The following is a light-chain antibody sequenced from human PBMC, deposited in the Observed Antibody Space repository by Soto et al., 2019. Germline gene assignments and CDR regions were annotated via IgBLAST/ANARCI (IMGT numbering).Light chain of an antibody. CDR2: DAS. Sequence: EIVLTQSPATLSLSPGERATLSCRASQSVISYLAWYQQKPGQAPRLLIYDASNRATGIPARFSGSGSGTDFTLTIISLEPEDFAVYYCQQRSNWPPGLTFGGGTKVEIK. CDR1: QSVISY. CDR3: QQRSNWPPGLT. V-gene: IGKV3-11*01. J-gene: IGKJ4*01.